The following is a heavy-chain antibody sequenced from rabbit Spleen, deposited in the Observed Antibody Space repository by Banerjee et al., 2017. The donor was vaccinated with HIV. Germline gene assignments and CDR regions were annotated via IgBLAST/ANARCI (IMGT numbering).Heavy chain of an antibody. Sequence: QSLEESGGGLVKPGASLTLTCKASGFSFSNYCYMCWVRQAPGKGLEWIACIDIGSSGAPYYASWAKGRFTISKTSSTTVTLQMTSLTAADTATYFCARDFPYRNNDPNNDLWGPGTLVTV. J-gene: IGHJ4*01. CDR2: IDIGSSGAP. CDR1: GFSFSNYCY. V-gene: IGHV1S40*01. D-gene: IGHD1-1*01. CDR3: ARDFPYRNNDPNNDL.